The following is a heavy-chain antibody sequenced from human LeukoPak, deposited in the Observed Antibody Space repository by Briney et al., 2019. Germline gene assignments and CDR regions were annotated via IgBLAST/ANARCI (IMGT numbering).Heavy chain of an antibody. V-gene: IGHV3-7*04. Sequence: GGSLRLSCAASGFTFSRYWMTWVRQAPGKGLEWVATIKQTGNDKYYVDSVKGRFTISRDNAKNSLYLQMNSLTAEDTAVYYCARSHYYVLDVWGQGTTVTVSS. CDR2: IKQTGNDK. CDR1: GFTFSRYW. CDR3: ARSHYYVLDV. J-gene: IGHJ6*02.